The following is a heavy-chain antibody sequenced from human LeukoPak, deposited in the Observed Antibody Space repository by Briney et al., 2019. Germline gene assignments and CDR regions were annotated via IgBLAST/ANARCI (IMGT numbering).Heavy chain of an antibody. CDR2: IFHDGST. D-gene: IGHD3-22*01. CDR1: GNSISSDFW. CDR3: TREVTYDSSGV. Sequence: SETLSLTCVVSGNSISSDFWWSWVRQSPGKGLEWIGEIFHDGSTNYNPSLESRLTMSVDKSKNHFSLELSSVTAADTAVYYCTREVTYDSSGVWGQGTMVIVSS. J-gene: IGHJ3*01. V-gene: IGHV4-4*02.